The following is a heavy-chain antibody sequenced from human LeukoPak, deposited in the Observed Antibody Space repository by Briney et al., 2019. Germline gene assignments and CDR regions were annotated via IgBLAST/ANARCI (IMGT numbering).Heavy chain of an antibody. Sequence: ASVKVSCKASGYTFTGYYMHWVRQAPGQGLEWMGWASSYNGDTNYAQKFQGRVTMTADTSTSTAYMELRSLRSGDTAVYYCASNSGSYWHPGDFDYWGQGTLVTVSS. D-gene: IGHD1-26*01. CDR2: ASSYNGDT. CDR3: ASNSGSYWHPGDFDY. V-gene: IGHV1-18*04. J-gene: IGHJ4*02. CDR1: GYTFTGYY.